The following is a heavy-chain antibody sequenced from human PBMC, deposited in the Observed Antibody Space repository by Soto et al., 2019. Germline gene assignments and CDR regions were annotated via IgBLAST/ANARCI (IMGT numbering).Heavy chain of an antibody. Sequence: ASVKVSCKASGYTFTSYGISWVRQAPGQGLEWMGWISAYNGNTNYAQKLQGRVTMTTDTSTSTAYMELRSLRSDDTAVYYCARAADLDYGDTEYYFDYWGQGTLVTVSS. CDR3: ARAADLDYGDTEYYFDY. CDR2: ISAYNGNT. J-gene: IGHJ4*02. CDR1: GYTFTSYG. D-gene: IGHD4-17*01. V-gene: IGHV1-18*01.